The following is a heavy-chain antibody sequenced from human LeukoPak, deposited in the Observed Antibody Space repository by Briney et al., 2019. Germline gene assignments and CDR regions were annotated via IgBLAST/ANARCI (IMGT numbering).Heavy chain of an antibody. D-gene: IGHD1-26*01. V-gene: IGHV1-8*01. CDR1: GYTFTSYD. J-gene: IGHJ5*02. CDR3: ARVGTFVDSPGFDP. Sequence: ASVKVSCEASGYTFTSYDINWVRQATGQGLEWMGWMNPNSGNTGYAQKFQGRVTITRNTSISTAYMELSSLRSEDTAVYYCARVGTFVDSPGFDPWGQGTLVTVSS. CDR2: MNPNSGNT.